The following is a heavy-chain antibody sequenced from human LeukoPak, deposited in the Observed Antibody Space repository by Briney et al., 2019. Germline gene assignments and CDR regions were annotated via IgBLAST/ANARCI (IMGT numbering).Heavy chain of an antibody. V-gene: IGHV3-53*01. D-gene: IGHD4-17*01. CDR1: GFTVSSNF. Sequence: AGGSLRLSCAASGFTVSSNFMTWVRQAPGKGLEWVSLIYSGGSSYYADSVKGRFTISRDNSKNTLFLQMNSLRAEDTAVYYCAKDSYGDAPDYWGQGTLVTVSS. CDR3: AKDSYGDAPDY. J-gene: IGHJ4*02. CDR2: IYSGGSS.